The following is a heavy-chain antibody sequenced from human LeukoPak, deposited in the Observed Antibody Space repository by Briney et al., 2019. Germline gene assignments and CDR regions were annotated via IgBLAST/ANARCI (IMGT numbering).Heavy chain of an antibody. V-gene: IGHV1-2*02. D-gene: IGHD4-23*01. CDR3: ARDGKVYGGITQGAFDI. CDR2: INPNSGGT. CDR1: GYTFTGYY. Sequence: GASVKVSCKASGYTFTGYYMHWVRQAPGQGLEWMGWINPNSGGTNYAQKFQGRVTMTRDTSISTAYMELSRVRSDDTAVYYCARDGKVYGGITQGAFDIWGQGTMVTVSS. J-gene: IGHJ3*02.